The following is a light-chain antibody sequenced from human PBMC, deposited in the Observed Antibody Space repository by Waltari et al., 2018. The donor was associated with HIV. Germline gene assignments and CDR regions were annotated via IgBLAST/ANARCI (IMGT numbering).Light chain of an antibody. CDR2: YDS. V-gene: IGLV3-21*04. CDR1: NSGSKS. Sequence: SYVLTQPPSVSVAPGKTARITCGGNNSGSKSVHWYQQKPGQAPVLVIYYDSDRPSGSPERFSGSNSGNTATLTISRVEAGDEADYYCQVWDSSSDHVVFGGGTKLTVL. CDR3: QVWDSSSDHVV. J-gene: IGLJ2*01.